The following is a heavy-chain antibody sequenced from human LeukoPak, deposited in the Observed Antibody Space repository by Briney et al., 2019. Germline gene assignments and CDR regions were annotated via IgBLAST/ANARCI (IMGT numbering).Heavy chain of an antibody. V-gene: IGHV1-18*01. J-gene: IGHJ4*02. D-gene: IGHD3-16*02. Sequence: GASVTVSCKTSGYTFTNFGISWVRQAPGQGPEWMGLISGHNGNTKYPKNFQERLKMTTDTSTTTAYMELRSLIPDGTGVYYCARAGVNIWGIIVNSLDSWGQGALVTVSS. CDR3: ARAGVNIWGIIVNSLDS. CDR2: ISGHNGNT. CDR1: GYTFTNFG.